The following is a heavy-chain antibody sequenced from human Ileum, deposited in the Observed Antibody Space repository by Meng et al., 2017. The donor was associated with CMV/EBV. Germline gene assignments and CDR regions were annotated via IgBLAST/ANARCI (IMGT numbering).Heavy chain of an antibody. J-gene: IGHJ4*02. D-gene: IGHD3-22*01. Sequence: SQTLSLTCDVSGGSISTTSKWWSWVRQSTGKGLEWIGEINHSWTSNYNPSLKSRVTISVDKAKNQFSLKVTSVTAADTAVYYCARFDSSGYSFDSWGLGTLVTVSS. CDR2: INHSWTS. CDR3: ARFDSSGYSFDS. CDR1: GGSISTTSKW. V-gene: IGHV4-4*02.